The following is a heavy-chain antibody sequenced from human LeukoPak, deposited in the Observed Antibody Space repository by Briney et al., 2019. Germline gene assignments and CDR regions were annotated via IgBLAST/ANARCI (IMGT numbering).Heavy chain of an antibody. CDR3: AREYQRFGELAPHAFDI. Sequence: ASVKVSCKASGYTFTGYYMHWVRQAPGQGLEWMGWINPNSGGTNYAQKFQGRVTMTRDTSISTAYMELSRLRSDDTAVYYCAREYQRFGELAPHAFDIWGQGTMVTVSS. CDR1: GYTFTGYY. J-gene: IGHJ3*02. D-gene: IGHD3-10*01. V-gene: IGHV1-2*02. CDR2: INPNSGGT.